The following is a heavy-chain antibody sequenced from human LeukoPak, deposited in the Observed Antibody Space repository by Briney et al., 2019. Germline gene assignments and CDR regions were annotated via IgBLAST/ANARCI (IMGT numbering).Heavy chain of an antibody. J-gene: IGHJ4*02. Sequence: GGSLRLSCAASGFTFSSYSMNWVREAPGKGLEWVSSISSSSSYIYYADSVKGRFTISRDNAKNSLYLQMNSLRAEDTAAYYCARDGTHGGSSHPDYWGQGTLVTVSS. CDR1: GFTFSSYS. CDR3: ARDGTHGGSSHPDY. CDR2: ISSSSSYI. D-gene: IGHD6-6*01. V-gene: IGHV3-21*01.